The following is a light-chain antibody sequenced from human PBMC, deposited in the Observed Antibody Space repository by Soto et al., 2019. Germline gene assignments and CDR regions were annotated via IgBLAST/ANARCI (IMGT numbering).Light chain of an antibody. CDR3: SAYTVSRTYV. CDR1: SSDVGAYNF. V-gene: IGLV2-14*03. CDR2: NVY. J-gene: IGLJ1*01. Sequence: ALTQPASVSGSPGQSITISCTGTSSDVGAYNFVSWHQQHPGKAPKLMIYNVYDRPSGISYRFSGSKSGNTASLTISGLQGEDEADYYCSAYTVSRTYVFGTGTKVTVL.